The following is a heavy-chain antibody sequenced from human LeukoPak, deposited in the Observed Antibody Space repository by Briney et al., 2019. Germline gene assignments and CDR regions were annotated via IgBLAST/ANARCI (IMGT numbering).Heavy chain of an antibody. D-gene: IGHD1-1*01. J-gene: IGHJ4*02. V-gene: IGHV3-30-3*01. CDR2: ISYDGSNK. CDR3: ARDKLERGFDY. CDR1: GFTFSSYA. Sequence: GGSLRLSCAASGFTFSSYAMHWVRQAPGKGLEWVAVISYDGSNKYYADSVKGRFTISRDNSKNTLYLQMNSLRAEDTAVYYCARDKLERGFDYWGQGTLVSVPS.